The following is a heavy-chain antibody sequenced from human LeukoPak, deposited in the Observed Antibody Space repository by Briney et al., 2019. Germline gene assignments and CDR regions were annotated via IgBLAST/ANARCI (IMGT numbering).Heavy chain of an antibody. CDR3: ARSRAFNSGAFDP. J-gene: IGHJ5*02. V-gene: IGHV4-61*01. Sequence: SATLSLTCTVSGASVSSASYWTWIRQPPGKGVEWIAHIYNGVNTNYNPSLKSRVTISVDTSKNQFSLRLNSVTAADTAVYYCARSRAFNSGAFDPWGQGSLVTVSP. CDR2: IYNGVNT. CDR1: GASVSSASY. D-gene: IGHD1-26*01.